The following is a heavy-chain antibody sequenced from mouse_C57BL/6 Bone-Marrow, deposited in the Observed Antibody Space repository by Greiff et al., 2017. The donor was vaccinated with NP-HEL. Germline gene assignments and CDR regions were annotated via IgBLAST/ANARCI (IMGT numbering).Heavy chain of an antibody. J-gene: IGHJ2*01. D-gene: IGHD2-5*01. Sequence: VQLQQSGAELARPGASVKMSCKASGYTFTSYTMHWVKQRPGQGLEWMGYINPSSGYTKYNQKFKDKATLTADKSSSTAYMQLSSLTSENSAVYYCASAYYSNSHFDYWGQGTTLTVSS. CDR2: INPSSGYT. CDR1: GYTFTSYT. V-gene: IGHV1-4*01. CDR3: ASAYYSNSHFDY.